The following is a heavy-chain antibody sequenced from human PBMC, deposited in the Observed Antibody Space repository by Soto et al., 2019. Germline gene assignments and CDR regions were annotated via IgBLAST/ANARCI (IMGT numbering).Heavy chain of an antibody. V-gene: IGHV1-58*01. CDR2: IVVGSGNT. CDR3: GYSSGWYRFDY. D-gene: IGHD6-19*01. Sequence: SVKVCCKASGFTFTSSAVQWVRQARGQRLEWIGWIVVGSGNTNYAQKFQERVTITRDMSTSTAYMELSSLRSEDTAVYYCGYSSGWYRFDYWGQGTLVTVSS. CDR1: GFTFTSSA. J-gene: IGHJ4*02.